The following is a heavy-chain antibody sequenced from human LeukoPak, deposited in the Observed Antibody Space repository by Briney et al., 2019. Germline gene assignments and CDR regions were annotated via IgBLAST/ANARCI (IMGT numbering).Heavy chain of an antibody. Sequence: GGSLRLSCAASGFTFSSYTMSWIRQAPGKGLEWVSTITTSDGNTYYADSVKGRFTVSRDNSKNTLFLQMNSLRAEDTAVYYCAKDGGLWVSAHWGDSWGRGTLVTVSS. J-gene: IGHJ4*02. D-gene: IGHD7-27*01. V-gene: IGHV3-23*01. CDR2: ITTSDGNT. CDR3: AKDGGLWVSAHWGDS. CDR1: GFTFSSYT.